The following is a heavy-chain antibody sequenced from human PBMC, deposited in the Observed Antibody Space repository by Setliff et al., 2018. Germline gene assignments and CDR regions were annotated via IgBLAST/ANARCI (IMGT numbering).Heavy chain of an antibody. D-gene: IGHD7-27*01. V-gene: IGHV4-4*07. CDR1: GGSISSYF. CDR3: VRDLPELTGRSFDP. CDR2: IYTSGST. Sequence: TSETLSLTCTISGGSISSYFWTWIRQPAGKGLEWIGRIYTSGSTNYNPSPKSRVTMSIDTSKNQFSLKLTSVTAADTAVYYCVRDLPELTGRSFDPWGQGTQVTVSS. J-gene: IGHJ5*01.